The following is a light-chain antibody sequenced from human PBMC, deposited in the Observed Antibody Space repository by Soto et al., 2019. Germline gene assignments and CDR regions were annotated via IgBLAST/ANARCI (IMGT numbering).Light chain of an antibody. CDR1: QSIFCSPNNKNY. J-gene: IGKJ2*01. V-gene: IGKV4-1*01. CDR2: WAS. CDR3: QQYYSSPHT. Sequence: DIVMTQSPDSLAVSLGERATINCKSSQSIFCSPNNKNYVAWYQQKPGQPPKLLIYWASTRESGVPDRFTGSGSGTDFTLTISSLQAEDVAVYYCQQYYSSPHTFGQGTKLEIK.